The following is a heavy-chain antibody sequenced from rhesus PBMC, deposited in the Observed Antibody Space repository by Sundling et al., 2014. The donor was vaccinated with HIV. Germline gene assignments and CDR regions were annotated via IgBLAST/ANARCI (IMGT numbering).Heavy chain of an antibody. Sequence: EVQLVESGGGLAKPGGSLRLSCAASGFSFSDYYMHWVRQAPGKGLEWVSGISYTGGSTYYADSVKGRFIISRENAKNTLYLQMDSLRGEDTAVYYCARDRGPYSNYPLGTYVGSLRANGTVVTVLLSSTNGPTGRSPSGGPPSTEAPPTSTAARRRXRRF. CDR2: ISYTGGST. CDR1: GFSFSDYY. V-gene: IGHV3-59*01. D-gene: IGHD4-23*01. J-gene: IGHJ5-1*01. CDR3: ARDRGPYSNYPLGTYVGSLRANGTVVTVLLSSTNGPTGRSPSGGPPSTEAPPTSTAARRRXRRF.